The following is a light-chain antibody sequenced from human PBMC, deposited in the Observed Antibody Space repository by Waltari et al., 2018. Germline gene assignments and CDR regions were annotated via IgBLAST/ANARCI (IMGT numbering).Light chain of an antibody. CDR3: QSYDSSLSDSGV. CDR2: GNN. J-gene: IGLJ3*02. Sequence: QSILTQPPSVSGAPGQKVTISCPGSSPNIGPAYDFHWYPQLPGAAPKLIIYGNNNRPSGVPDRFSGSKSGTSASLDITGLQTEDEADYYCQSYDSSLSDSGVFGGGTKVTVL. CDR1: SPNIGPAYD. V-gene: IGLV1-40*01.